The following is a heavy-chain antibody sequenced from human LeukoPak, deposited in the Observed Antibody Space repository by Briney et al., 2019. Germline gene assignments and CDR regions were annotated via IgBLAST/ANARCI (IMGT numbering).Heavy chain of an antibody. J-gene: IGHJ6*03. V-gene: IGHV1-2*02. Sequence: VASVKVSCKASGYTFTGYYMHWVRQAPGQGLEWMGWINPNSGGTNYAQKFQGRVTMTRDTSISTAYMELSRLRSDDTAVYYCARANSSGWFHYYYYMDVWGKGTTVTVSS. D-gene: IGHD6-19*01. CDR1: GYTFTGYY. CDR2: INPNSGGT. CDR3: ARANSSGWFHYYYYMDV.